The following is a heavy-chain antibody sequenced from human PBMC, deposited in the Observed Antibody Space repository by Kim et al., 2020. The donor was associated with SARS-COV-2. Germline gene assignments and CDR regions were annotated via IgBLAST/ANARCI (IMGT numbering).Heavy chain of an antibody. J-gene: IGHJ4*02. Sequence: GGSLRLSCAASGFTFSSYAMSWVRQAPGKGLEWVSAISGSGGSTYYADSVKGRFTISRDNSKNTLYLQMNSLRAEDTAVYYCAKDLRSYDSSGYYYDFDYWGQGTLVTVSS. V-gene: IGHV3-23*01. CDR2: ISGSGGST. D-gene: IGHD3-22*01. CDR3: AKDLRSYDSSGYYYDFDY. CDR1: GFTFSSYA.